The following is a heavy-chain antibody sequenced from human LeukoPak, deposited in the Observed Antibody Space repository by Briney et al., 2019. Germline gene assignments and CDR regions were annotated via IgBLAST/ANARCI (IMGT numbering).Heavy chain of an antibody. CDR2: IYTSGST. Sequence: PSETLSLTCTVSGGSISSGSYYWSWIRPPAGKGLEWIGRIYTSGSTNYNPSLKSRVTISVDTSKNQFSLKLSSVTPADTAVYYCAREDYCSSTSGYTHLDYWGQGTLVTVSS. J-gene: IGHJ4*02. CDR1: GGSISSGSYY. CDR3: AREDYCSSTSGYTHLDY. D-gene: IGHD2-2*02. V-gene: IGHV4-61*02.